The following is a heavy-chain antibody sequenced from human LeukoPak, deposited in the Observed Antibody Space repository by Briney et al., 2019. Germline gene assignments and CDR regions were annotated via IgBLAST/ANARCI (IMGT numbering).Heavy chain of an antibody. V-gene: IGHV4-34*01. CDR3: ARAGGNYQSRFDY. CDR2: INHSGST. J-gene: IGHJ4*02. D-gene: IGHD1-26*01. CDR1: GGSFSGYY. Sequence: SETLSLTCAVYGGSFSGYYWSWIRQPPGKGLEWIGEINHSGSTNYNPSLKSRVTISVDTYKNQFSLKLSSVTAADTAVYYCARAGGNYQSRFDYWGQGTLVTVSS.